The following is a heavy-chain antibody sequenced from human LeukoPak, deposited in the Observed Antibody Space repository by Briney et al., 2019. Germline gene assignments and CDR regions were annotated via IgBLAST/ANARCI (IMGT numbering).Heavy chain of an antibody. J-gene: IGHJ4*02. Sequence: PGGSLRLSCAASGFTFSSYTMNWVRQAPGKGLEWVAGISGGGGSTYYVDSVKGRFTISRDNSKNTMHLQMNSLRAEDTAVYYWAKDPTPVDKGSWEFYYWGQGTLVTVSS. CDR3: AKDPTPVDKGSWEFYY. V-gene: IGHV3-23*01. D-gene: IGHD2-15*01. CDR2: ISGGGGST. CDR1: GFTFSSYT.